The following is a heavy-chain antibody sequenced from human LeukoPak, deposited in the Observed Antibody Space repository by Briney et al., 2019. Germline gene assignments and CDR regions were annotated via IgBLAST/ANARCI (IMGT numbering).Heavy chain of an antibody. J-gene: IGHJ3*02. D-gene: IGHD3-22*01. Sequence: GGSLRLSCAASGFTFSSYGMHWVRQAPGKGLEWVAFIQYDGNNEYYADSVRGRFTISRDNSRNTLYVQMNSLRAEDTAVYYCAKPPQYDSSGYYYDAFDIWGQGTMVTVSS. V-gene: IGHV3-30*02. CDR3: AKPPQYDSSGYYYDAFDI. CDR1: GFTFSSYG. CDR2: IQYDGNNE.